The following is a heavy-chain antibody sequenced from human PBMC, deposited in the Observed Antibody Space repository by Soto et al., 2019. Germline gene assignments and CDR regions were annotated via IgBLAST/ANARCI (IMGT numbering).Heavy chain of an antibody. CDR1: GFTFSSYA. J-gene: IGHJ4*02. D-gene: IGHD6-19*01. CDR3: AKARAKQWLESY. V-gene: IGHV3-23*01. Sequence: GGSLRLSCAASGFTFSSYAMSWVRQAPGKGLEWVSAISGSGGSTYYADSVKGRFTISRDNSKNKLYLQMNSLRAEDTAVYYCAKARAKQWLESYWGQGTLVTVSS. CDR2: ISGSGGST.